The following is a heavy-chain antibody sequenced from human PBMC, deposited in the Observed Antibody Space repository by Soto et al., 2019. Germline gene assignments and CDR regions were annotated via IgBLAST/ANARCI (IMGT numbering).Heavy chain of an antibody. CDR1: GYTFTSYY. D-gene: IGHD3-16*02. CDR3: ARERAYVWGSYRPLDAFDI. Sequence: ASVKVSCKASGYTFTSYYMHWVRQAPGQGLEWMGIINPSGGSTSYAQKFQGRVTMTRDTSTSTVYMELSSLRSEDTAVYYCARERAYVWGSYRPLDAFDIWGQGTMVTVSS. V-gene: IGHV1-46*01. CDR2: INPSGGST. J-gene: IGHJ3*02.